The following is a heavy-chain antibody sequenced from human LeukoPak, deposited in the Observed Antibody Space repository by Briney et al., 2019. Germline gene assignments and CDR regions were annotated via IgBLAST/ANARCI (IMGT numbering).Heavy chain of an antibody. J-gene: IGHJ6*03. CDR1: GGSISGSNYY. CDR3: ARPVVYYYYMDV. CDR2: IYYSGST. V-gene: IGHV4-39*07. Sequence: SETLSLTCTVSGGSISGSNYYWGWIRQLPGKGLEWIGSIYYSGSTYYNPSLKSRVTISVDTSKNQFSLKLSSVTAADTAVYYCARPVVYYYYMDVWGKGTTVTVSS.